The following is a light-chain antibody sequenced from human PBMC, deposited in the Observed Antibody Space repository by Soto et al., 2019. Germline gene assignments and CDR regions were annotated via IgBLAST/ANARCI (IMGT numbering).Light chain of an antibody. CDR1: RSNIGRDT. V-gene: IGLV1-44*01. CDR2: DND. Sequence: QSVLNQPPSASGTPGQRVTISCSGSRSNIGRDTVNWYQQLPATAPKLLIFDNDQRPSGVPERFSGSKSGTLASLAISGLQSEDEADYYCAAWDDSLNAWVFGGGTKLTVL. J-gene: IGLJ3*02. CDR3: AAWDDSLNAWV.